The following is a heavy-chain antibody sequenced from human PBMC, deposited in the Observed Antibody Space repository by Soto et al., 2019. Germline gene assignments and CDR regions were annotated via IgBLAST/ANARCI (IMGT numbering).Heavy chain of an antibody. D-gene: IGHD3-16*02. CDR2: INSDGSST. V-gene: IGHV3-74*01. CDR1: GFTFSSYW. J-gene: IGHJ4*02. Sequence: DVQLVESGGGLVQPGGSLRLSCAASGFTFSSYWMHWVRQAPGKGLVWVSRINSDGSSTSYADSVKGRFTISRDNAKNTLYLQMNSLRAEDTAVYYCARESGGHYYDYIWGSYRPYYFDYWGQGTLVTVSS. CDR3: ARESGGHYYDYIWGSYRPYYFDY.